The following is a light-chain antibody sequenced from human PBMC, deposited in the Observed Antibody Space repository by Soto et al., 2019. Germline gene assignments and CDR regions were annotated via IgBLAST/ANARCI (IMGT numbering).Light chain of an antibody. CDR1: QGISSW. J-gene: IGKJ2*01. V-gene: IGKV1-5*03. CDR2: EAS. CDR3: QQYYTSTLYT. Sequence: DIQMTQSPSTLSASVGDRVTITCRASQGISSWLAWYQQKPGKAPKVLIYEASRLESGVPSRFSGSGSGTEFTLTIRRLQPEDFATYYCQQYYTSTLYTFGQGTKLEIK.